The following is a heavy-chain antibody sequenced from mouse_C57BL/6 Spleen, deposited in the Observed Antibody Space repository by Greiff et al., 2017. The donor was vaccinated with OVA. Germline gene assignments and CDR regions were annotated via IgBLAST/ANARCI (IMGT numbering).Heavy chain of an antibody. CDR2: ISSGSSTI. CDR1: GFTFSDYG. J-gene: IGHJ4*01. Sequence: EVQGVESGGGLVKPGGSLKLSCAASGFTFSDYGMHWVRQAPEKGLEWVAYISSGSSTIYYADTVKGRCPISRDNAKNTLCRQMTSLRSEDTAMYYCASGGSLRGAMDYWGQGTSVTVSS. D-gene: IGHD1-1*02. V-gene: IGHV5-17*01. CDR3: ASGGSLRGAMDY.